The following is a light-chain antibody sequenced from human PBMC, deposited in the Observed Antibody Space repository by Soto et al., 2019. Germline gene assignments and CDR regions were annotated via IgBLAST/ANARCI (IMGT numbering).Light chain of an antibody. CDR2: DVS. CDR3: CSYAGTYTIYV. J-gene: IGLJ1*01. CDR1: SSDVGGYNF. V-gene: IGLV2-11*01. Sequence: QSVLTQPRSVSGSPGQSVTISCTGTSSDVGGYNFVSWYQQHPGKAPKLMIYDVSKRPSGVPDRFSGSKYDNTASLTISGLQAEDEADYYCCSYAGTYTIYVCGSGTKLTV.